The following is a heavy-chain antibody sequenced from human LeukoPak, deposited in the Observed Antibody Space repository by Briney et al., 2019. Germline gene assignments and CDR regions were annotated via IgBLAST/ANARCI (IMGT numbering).Heavy chain of an antibody. CDR3: ARQSGSSTWSSDY. J-gene: IGHJ4*02. CDR1: GGSISSSSYY. D-gene: IGHD6-13*01. CDR2: INHSGST. V-gene: IGHV4-39*01. Sequence: SETLSLTCIDSGGSISSSSYYWGWTRQPPGKGLEWIGEINHSGSTNYNPSLKSRVTISVDTPKNQFSLNLSSVTAADTAVYYCARQSGSSTWSSDYWGQGTLVTVSS.